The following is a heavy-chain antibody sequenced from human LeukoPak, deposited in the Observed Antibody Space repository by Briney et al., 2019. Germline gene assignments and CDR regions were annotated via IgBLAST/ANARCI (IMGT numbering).Heavy chain of an antibody. CDR1: GYSISSGYY. V-gene: IGHV4-34*01. CDR3: ASLGSGSYSRKNWYFDL. D-gene: IGHD3-10*01. J-gene: IGHJ2*01. CDR2: INQSGST. Sequence: SETLSLTCAVSGYSISSGYYWSWIRQPPGKGLEWIGEINQSGSTNYNPSLKSRVTISVDTSKNQFSLKLSSVIAADTAVYYCASLGSGSYSRKNWYFDLWGRGTLVTVSS.